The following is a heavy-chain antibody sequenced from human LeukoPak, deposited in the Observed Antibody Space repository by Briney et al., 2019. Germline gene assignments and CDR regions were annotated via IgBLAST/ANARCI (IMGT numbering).Heavy chain of an antibody. V-gene: IGHV4-59*01. D-gene: IGHD5-18*01. CDR2: IYYSGST. J-gene: IGHJ3*02. Sequence: PSETLSLTCTVSGGSISSYYWSWIRQPPGKGLEWIGYIYYSGSTNYNPSLKSRVTISVDTSKNQFSLKLSSVTAADTAVYYCARDRIDTANAFDIWGQGTVVTVSS. CDR1: GGSISSYY. CDR3: ARDRIDTANAFDI.